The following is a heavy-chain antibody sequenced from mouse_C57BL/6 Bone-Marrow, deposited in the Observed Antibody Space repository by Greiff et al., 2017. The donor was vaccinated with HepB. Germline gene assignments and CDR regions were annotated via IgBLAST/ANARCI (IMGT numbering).Heavy chain of an antibody. J-gene: IGHJ2*01. V-gene: IGHV1-81*01. CDR2: IYPRSGNT. CDR3: ARGSYDKGSHYFDY. Sequence: QVQLQQSGAELARPGASVKLSCKASGYTFTSYGISWVKQRTGQGLEWIGEIYPRSGNTYYNEKFKGKATLTADKSSSTAYMELRSLTSEDSAVYFCARGSYDKGSHYFDYWGQGTTLTVSS. D-gene: IGHD2-12*01. CDR1: GYTFTSYG.